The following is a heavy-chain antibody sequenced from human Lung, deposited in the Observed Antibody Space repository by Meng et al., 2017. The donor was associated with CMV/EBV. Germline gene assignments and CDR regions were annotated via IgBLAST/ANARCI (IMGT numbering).Heavy chain of an antibody. Sequence: SETLSLTCTVSGASISANYWSWSRRPPGKGLEYIGSISYTGYIEYNPSLKGRVAISLDTSKNQFSLKLASVTAADTAMYYCAGPDDMGSSPHDPFDIWGQGTMVXVSS. V-gene: IGHV4-59*01. J-gene: IGHJ3*02. CDR2: ISYTGYI. CDR3: AGPDDMGSSPHDPFDI. D-gene: IGHD1-1*01. CDR1: GASISANY.